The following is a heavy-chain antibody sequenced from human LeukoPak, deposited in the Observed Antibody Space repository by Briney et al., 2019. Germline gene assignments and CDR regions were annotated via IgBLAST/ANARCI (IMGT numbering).Heavy chain of an antibody. V-gene: IGHV1-8*01. CDR1: GYPFTSYD. D-gene: IGHD3-22*01. J-gene: IGHJ5*02. Sequence: ASVKVSCKASGYPFTSYDINWVRQATGQGLEWMGWMNPNSGNTGYAQKFQGSVTMTRNTSISTAYMELSSLRSEDTAVYYCARGAFPYYYDSSGYQIWFDPWGQGTLVTVSS. CDR3: ARGAFPYYYDSSGYQIWFDP. CDR2: MNPNSGNT.